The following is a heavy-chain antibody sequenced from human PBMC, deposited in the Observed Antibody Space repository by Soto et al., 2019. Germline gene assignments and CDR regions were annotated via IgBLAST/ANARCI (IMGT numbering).Heavy chain of an antibody. V-gene: IGHV2-5*02. J-gene: IGHJ5*02. CDR3: VSGSVRNWFDP. D-gene: IGHD3-10*01. Sequence: QITLKESGPTLVKPTQTLTLTCTFSGFSFSTRGVGVGWIRQPPGKALEWLALFYWAEDKRYRPSLSSRLTITKDTSNNQVVLTMTNMETVDTATYYRVSGSVRNWFDPWGQGTLVTVS. CDR2: FYWAEDK. CDR1: GFSFSTRGVG.